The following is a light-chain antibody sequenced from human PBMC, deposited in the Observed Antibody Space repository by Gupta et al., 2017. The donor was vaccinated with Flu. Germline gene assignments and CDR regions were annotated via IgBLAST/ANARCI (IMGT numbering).Light chain of an antibody. J-gene: IGLJ3*02. Sequence: VTISCTGRSSNIGAGYDVHWYQQLPGTAPKLLIYHNSNRPSGVPDRFSGSKSGTSASLAITGLQAEDEGDYYCQTYDSRLSGWVFGGGTKLTVL. CDR1: SSNIGAGYD. V-gene: IGLV1-40*01. CDR3: QTYDSRLSGWV. CDR2: HNS.